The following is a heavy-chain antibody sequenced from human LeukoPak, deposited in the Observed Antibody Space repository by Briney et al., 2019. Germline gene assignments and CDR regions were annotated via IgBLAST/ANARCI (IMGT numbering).Heavy chain of an antibody. CDR2: IKEDGSEK. V-gene: IGHV3-7*01. Sequence: GGSLRLSCAASGFTFSTYWMTWVRQAPGKGLEWVANIKEDGSEKYYVDSVRGRFTISRDNGKNSLYLQMNSLRAEDTAVYYCARHGAWSFDLWGQGTLVTVSS. CDR1: GFTFSTYW. CDR3: ARHGAWSFDL. D-gene: IGHD2-8*02. J-gene: IGHJ5*02.